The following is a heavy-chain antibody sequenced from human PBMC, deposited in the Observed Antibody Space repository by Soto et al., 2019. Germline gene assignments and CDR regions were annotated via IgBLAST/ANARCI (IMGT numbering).Heavy chain of an antibody. V-gene: IGHV3-33*01. D-gene: IGHD6-19*01. CDR3: ARAGYSSGWHWFDP. J-gene: IGHJ5*02. Sequence: QVQLVESGGGVVQPGRSLRLSCAASGFTFSSYGMHWVRQAPGKGLEWVAVIWYDGSNKYYADSVKGRFTISRDNSKNPLYLQMNSLIAEDTAVDYCARAGYSSGWHWFDPWGQGTLVTVSS. CDR1: GFTFSSYG. CDR2: IWYDGSNK.